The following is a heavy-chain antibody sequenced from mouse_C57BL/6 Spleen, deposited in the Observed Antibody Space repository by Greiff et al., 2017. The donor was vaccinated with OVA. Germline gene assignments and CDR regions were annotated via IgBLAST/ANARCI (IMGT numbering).Heavy chain of an antibody. J-gene: IGHJ3*01. V-gene: IGHV14-3*01. D-gene: IGHD2-3*01. CDR1: GFNIKNPY. CDR3: ARGRDGYPFAY. CDR2: IDPANGNT. Sequence: VQLQQSVAELVRPGASVKLSCTASGFNIKNPYMHWVKQRPEQGLEWIGRIDPANGNTKYAPKFQGQAPITADTSSNTAYRQLSSLTSEDTAIYYSARGRDGYPFAYWGQGTLFTVSA.